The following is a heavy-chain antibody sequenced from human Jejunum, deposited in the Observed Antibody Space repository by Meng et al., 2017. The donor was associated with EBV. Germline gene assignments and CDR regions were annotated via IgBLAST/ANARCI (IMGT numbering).Heavy chain of an antibody. CDR3: TILSHCDGGICYSYDY. CDR2: ISAYNGNT. J-gene: IGHJ4*02. D-gene: IGHD2-15*01. CDR1: GYTFTNYG. V-gene: IGHV1-18*01. Sequence: VQLVQSGAEVKEPGASVKVSCKASGYTFTNYGVSWVRQAPGQALEWMGWISAYNGNTDYAQKLQGRVTMTTDTPTSTAYMELRSLRSDDTAVYYCTILSHCDGGICYSYDYWGQGTLVTVSS.